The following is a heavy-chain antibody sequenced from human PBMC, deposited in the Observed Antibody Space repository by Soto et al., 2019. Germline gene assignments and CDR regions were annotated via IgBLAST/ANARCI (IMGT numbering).Heavy chain of an antibody. D-gene: IGHD5-18*01. J-gene: IGHJ6*02. V-gene: IGHV1-18*01. CDR1: GYTFTSYG. Sequence: ASVKVSCKASGYTFTSYGISWVRQAPGQGLEWMGWISAYNGNTNYAQKLQGRVTMTTDTSTSTAYMELRTLRSDDTAVYYCARDFAERGYSYGDYGMDVWGQGTTVTVSS. CDR2: ISAYNGNT. CDR3: ARDFAERGYSYGDYGMDV.